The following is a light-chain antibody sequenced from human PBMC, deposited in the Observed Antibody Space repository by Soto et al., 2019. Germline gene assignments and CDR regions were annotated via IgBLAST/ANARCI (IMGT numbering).Light chain of an antibody. J-gene: IGKJ1*01. V-gene: IGKV3-20*01. CDR3: QQYSSPPQT. CDR2: AAS. CDR1: ETVTGKY. Sequence: EIVLTQSPGTLSLSPGDRATLSCRASETVTGKYLAWYQQKAGQAPRLLIFAASNRATGIPDRFSGSGSGTDFTLTISRLEPEDFAVYFCQQYSSPPQTFGQVTKVEIK.